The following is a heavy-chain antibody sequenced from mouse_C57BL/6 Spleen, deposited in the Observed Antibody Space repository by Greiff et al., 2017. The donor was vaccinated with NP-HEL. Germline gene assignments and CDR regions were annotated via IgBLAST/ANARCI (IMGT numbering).Heavy chain of an antibody. V-gene: IGHV1-76*01. D-gene: IGHD1-1*01. Sequence: QVHVKQSGAELVRPGASVKLSCKASGYTFTDYYINWVKQRPGQGLEWIARIYPGSGNTYYNEKFKGKATLTAEKSSSTAYMQLSSLTSEDSAVYFCARGGNYYGFDYWGQGTTLTVSS. CDR3: ARGGNYYGFDY. CDR2: IYPGSGNT. J-gene: IGHJ2*01. CDR1: GYTFTDYY.